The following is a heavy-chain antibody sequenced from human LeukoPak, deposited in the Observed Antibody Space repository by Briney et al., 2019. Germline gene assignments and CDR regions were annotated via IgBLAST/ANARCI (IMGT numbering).Heavy chain of an antibody. CDR1: GFIFNSYE. Sequence: GGPLRLPCAASGFIFNSYEMNWVRQAPGKGLEWISYISTTANSIYYADSVKGRFTISRDSAKNSLYLQMSSLRAEDTAVYYCARPVNYGGYDYYYSGMDVWGKGTTVTVSS. J-gene: IGHJ6*04. CDR2: ISTTANSI. V-gene: IGHV3-48*03. CDR3: ARPVNYGGYDYYYSGMDV. D-gene: IGHD5-12*01.